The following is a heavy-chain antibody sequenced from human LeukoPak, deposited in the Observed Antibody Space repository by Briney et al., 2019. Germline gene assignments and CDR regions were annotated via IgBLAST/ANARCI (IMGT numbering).Heavy chain of an antibody. CDR2: IYYSGST. CDR1: GGSISSSSYY. CDR3: ARDRETYPLNWFDP. V-gene: IGHV4-39*07. Sequence: SETLSLTCTVSGGSISSSSYYWGWVRQPPGKGLEWTGSIYYSGSTYYNPSLKSRVTISVDTSKNQFSLKLSSVTAADTAVYYCARDRETYPLNWFDPWGQGTLVTVSS. D-gene: IGHD5-24*01. J-gene: IGHJ5*02.